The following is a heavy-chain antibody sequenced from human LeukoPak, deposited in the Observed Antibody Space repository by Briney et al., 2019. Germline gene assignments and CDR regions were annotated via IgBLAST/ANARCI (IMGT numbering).Heavy chain of an antibody. CDR3: ARDLMGIAYRGAFYY. J-gene: IGHJ4*02. D-gene: IGHD6-13*01. V-gene: IGHV3-23*01. Sequence: GGSLRLSCAASGFTFSSYAMSWVRQAPGKGLEWVSAISGSGGSTYYADSVKGRFTISRDNSKNTPYLQMNSLRAEDTAVYYCARDLMGIAYRGAFYYWGQGTLVTVSS. CDR1: GFTFSSYA. CDR2: ISGSGGST.